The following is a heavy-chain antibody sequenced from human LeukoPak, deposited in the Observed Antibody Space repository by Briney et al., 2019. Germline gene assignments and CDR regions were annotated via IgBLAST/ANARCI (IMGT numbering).Heavy chain of an antibody. CDR2: INPNSGGT. CDR1: GYTFTGYY. CDR3: ARDYDLIVVVPAAMGY. V-gene: IGHV1-2*02. Sequence: EAPVKVSCKASGYTFTGYYMRWVRQAPGQGLEWMGWINPNSGGTNYAQKFQGRVTMTRDTSISTAYMELSRLRSDDTAVYYCARDYDLIVVVPAAMGYWGQGTLVTVSS. D-gene: IGHD2-2*01. J-gene: IGHJ4*02.